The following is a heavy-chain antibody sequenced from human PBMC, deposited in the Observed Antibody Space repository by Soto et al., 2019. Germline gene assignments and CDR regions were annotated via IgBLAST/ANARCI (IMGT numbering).Heavy chain of an antibody. CDR1: GGSFKSGSYS. Sequence: QVQLQESGPGLVKPSETLSLTCTVSGGSFKSGSYSWSWIRQPPGKGLEWMGYVYHTGRTSYHPSLKSRVAISIDTSKNQFSLNLDSVTAADTAVYFCATDFAYFDSWGQGTLVTVSS. CDR2: VYHTGRT. CDR3: ATDFAYFDS. J-gene: IGHJ4*02. D-gene: IGHD3-3*01. V-gene: IGHV4-61*01.